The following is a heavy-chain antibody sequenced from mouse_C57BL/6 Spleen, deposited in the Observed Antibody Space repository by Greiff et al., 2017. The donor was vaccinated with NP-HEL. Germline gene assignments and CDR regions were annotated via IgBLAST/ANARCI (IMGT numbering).Heavy chain of an antibody. V-gene: IGHV3-1*01. CDR3: AREGNYAMDY. CDR2: ISYSGST. CDR1: GYSITSGYD. J-gene: IGHJ4*01. Sequence: VQLQQSGPGMVKPSQSLSLTCTVTGYSITSGYDWHWIRHFPGNKLEWMGYISYSGSTNYNPSLKSRISITHDTSKNHFFLKLNSVTTEDTATYYCAREGNYAMDYWGQGTSVTVSS.